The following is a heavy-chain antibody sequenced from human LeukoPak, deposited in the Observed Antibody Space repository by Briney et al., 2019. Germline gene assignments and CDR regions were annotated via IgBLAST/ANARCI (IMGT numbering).Heavy chain of an antibody. CDR1: GYNFISYY. J-gene: IGHJ6*02. D-gene: IGHD2-8*01. CDR2: INPSGGST. CDR3: AREDVVLVDAVRYYYYGMDV. V-gene: IGHV1-46*01. Sequence: ASVKVSCKASGYNFISYYMHWVQQAPGRGLEWMGIINPSGGSTSYAQKFQDRVTMTRDTSTSTVYMELSSLESEDTAVYYCAREDVVLVDAVRYYYYGMDVWRQGTTVTVSS.